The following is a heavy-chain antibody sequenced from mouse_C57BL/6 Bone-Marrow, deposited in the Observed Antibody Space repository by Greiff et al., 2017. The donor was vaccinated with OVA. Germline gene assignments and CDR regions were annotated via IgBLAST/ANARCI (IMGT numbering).Heavy chain of an antibody. V-gene: IGHV1-74*01. CDR2: IHPSDSDT. D-gene: IGHD1-1*01. Sequence: VQLQQPGAELVKPGASVKVSCKASGYTFTSYWMHWVKQRPGQGLEWIGRIHPSDSDTNYNQKFKGKATLTVDKSSSTAYMQLSSLTSEDSAVYYGAIIPLYYYGSAWYFDVWGTGTTVTVSS. CDR3: AIIPLYYYGSAWYFDV. J-gene: IGHJ1*03. CDR1: GYTFTSYW.